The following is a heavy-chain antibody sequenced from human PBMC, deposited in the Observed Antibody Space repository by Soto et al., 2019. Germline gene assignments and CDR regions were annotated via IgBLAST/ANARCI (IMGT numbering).Heavy chain of an antibody. CDR2: ISGSGGGT. CDR1: GFTFSSYA. D-gene: IGHD2-15*01. Sequence: GGSLRLSCAASGFTFSSYAMSWVRQAPGKGLEWVSAISGSGGGTYYADSVKGRFTISRDNSKNTLYLQMNSLRAEDTAVYYCAKLLYYYYGMDVWGQGTTVTVSS. J-gene: IGHJ6*02. CDR3: AKLLYYYYGMDV. V-gene: IGHV3-23*01.